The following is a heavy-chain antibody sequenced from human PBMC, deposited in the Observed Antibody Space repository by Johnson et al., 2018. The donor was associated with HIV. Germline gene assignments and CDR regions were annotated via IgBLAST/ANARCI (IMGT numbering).Heavy chain of an antibody. J-gene: IGHJ3*02. CDR1: GFTFSSYA. Sequence: QEKLVESGGGLVQPGGSLRLSCAASGFTFSSYAMHWVRKAPGKGLEYVSAINSDGSSTSYADSVKGRFTISRDNSKNTLYLQMNSLKTEDTAVYYCTTGLSSGKGAFDIWGQGTMVTVSS. CDR2: INSDGSST. V-gene: IGHV3-64*04. D-gene: IGHD5-12*01. CDR3: TTGLSSGKGAFDI.